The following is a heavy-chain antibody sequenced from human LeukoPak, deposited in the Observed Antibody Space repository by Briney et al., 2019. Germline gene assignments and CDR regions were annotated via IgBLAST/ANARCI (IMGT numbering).Heavy chain of an antibody. CDR1: GGSISSSSYY. Sequence: SETLSLTCTVSGGSISSSSYYWGWIRQPPGKGLEWIGSIYYSGSTYYNPSLKSRVTISVDTSKNQFSLKPSSVTAADTAVYYCASFSSWYGDYYYYYMDVWGKGTTVTVSS. J-gene: IGHJ6*03. CDR2: IYYSGST. V-gene: IGHV4-39*01. CDR3: ASFSSWYGDYYYYYMDV. D-gene: IGHD6-13*01.